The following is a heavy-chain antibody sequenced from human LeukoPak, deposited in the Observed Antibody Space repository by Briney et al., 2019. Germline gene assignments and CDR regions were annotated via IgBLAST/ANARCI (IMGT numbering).Heavy chain of an antibody. Sequence: SETLSLTCTVSGXSISSYYGSWIRQPPGKGLEWIGYIYYSGSTNYNPSLKSRVTISVDTSKNQFSLKLSSVTAADTAVYYCARTYYYGSGSYLYYFDYWGQGILVTVSS. CDR2: IYYSGST. V-gene: IGHV4-59*08. CDR3: ARTYYYGSGSYLYYFDY. D-gene: IGHD3-10*01. CDR1: GXSISSYY. J-gene: IGHJ4*02.